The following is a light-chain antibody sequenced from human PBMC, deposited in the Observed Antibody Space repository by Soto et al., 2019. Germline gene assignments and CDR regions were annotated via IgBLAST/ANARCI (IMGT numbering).Light chain of an antibody. J-gene: IGKJ1*01. CDR2: GVF. Sequence: DIQMTQSPSSLSASVGDRVTLTCRASQGMGDDLGWYQQQPGRAPKRLIYGVFNLQSGVPSRFSGSGSGTEFTLTIRSLQPEDFATYYCLQHRSYPWTFGQGTKVEIK. CDR1: QGMGDD. CDR3: LQHRSYPWT. V-gene: IGKV1-17*01.